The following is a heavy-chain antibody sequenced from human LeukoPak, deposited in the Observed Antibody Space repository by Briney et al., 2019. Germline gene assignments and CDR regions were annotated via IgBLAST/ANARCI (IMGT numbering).Heavy chain of an antibody. J-gene: IGHJ6*02. Sequence: GGSLRLSCAASGFTFSGYGMHWVRQAPNKGLEWVAVIWYDGSHKNYADSVKGRFTISRDNSESTLFLQMNSLRAEDTAVYYCTREGSPYYQLPDPLYYYYGMDVWAKGPRSPSP. CDR2: IWYDGSHK. CDR3: TREGSPYYQLPDPLYYYYGMDV. CDR1: GFTFSGYG. V-gene: IGHV3-33*01. D-gene: IGHD2-2*01.